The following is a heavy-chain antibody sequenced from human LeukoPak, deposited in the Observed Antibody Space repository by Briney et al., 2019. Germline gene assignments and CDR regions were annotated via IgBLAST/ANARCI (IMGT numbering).Heavy chain of an antibody. CDR1: GGSISSGDYY. J-gene: IGHJ4*02. V-gene: IGHV4-30-4*01. CDR2: IYYSGST. CDR3: ARVVFSGWSGVYYFNY. D-gene: IGHD6-19*01. Sequence: SETLSLTCTVSGGSISSGDYYWSWIRQPPGKGLEWIGYIYYSGSTYYNPSLKSRVTISVDTSKNQFSLKLSSVTAADTAVYYCARVVFSGWSGVYYFNYWGQGTLVTVSS.